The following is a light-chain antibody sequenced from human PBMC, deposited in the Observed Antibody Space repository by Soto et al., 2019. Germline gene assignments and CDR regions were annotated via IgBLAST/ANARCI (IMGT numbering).Light chain of an antibody. V-gene: IGKV3-20*01. CDR2: GAS. CDR3: QQYGSSPPIT. CDR1: QSVSSSY. J-gene: IGKJ5*01. Sequence: EMVLTQSPATLSLAPWERSTLSCISIQSVSSSYLAWYQQKPGQAPRLLIYGASSRATGIPDRFSGSGSGTDFTLTISRLEPEDFAVYYCQQYGSSPPITFGQGTRLEIK.